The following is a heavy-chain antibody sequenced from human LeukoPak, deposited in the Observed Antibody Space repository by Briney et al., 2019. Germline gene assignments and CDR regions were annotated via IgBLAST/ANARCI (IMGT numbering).Heavy chain of an antibody. Sequence: GGSLRLSCAASGFTVSSNYMSWVRQAPGKGLEWVSAIYSGGSTYYADSVKGRFTISRDNSKNTLYLQMNSLRAEDTAVYYCARGWPPYYYYGMDVWGQGTTVTVSS. CDR3: ARGWPPYYYYGMDV. J-gene: IGHJ6*02. V-gene: IGHV3-53*01. CDR2: IYSGGST. CDR1: GFTVSSNY.